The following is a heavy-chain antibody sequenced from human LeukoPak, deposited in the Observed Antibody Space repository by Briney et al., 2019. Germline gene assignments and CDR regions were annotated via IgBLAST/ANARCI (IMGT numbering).Heavy chain of an antibody. Sequence: SETLSLTCTVSGGSISSGSYYWSWIRQPAGKGLEWIGRIYTSGSTNYNPSLKSRVTISVDTSKNQFSLKLSSVTAADTAVYYCARIPGGVEMAYYFDYWGQGTLVTVSS. CDR3: ARIPGGVEMAYYFDY. J-gene: IGHJ4*02. CDR1: GGSISSGSYY. D-gene: IGHD5-24*01. V-gene: IGHV4-61*02. CDR2: IYTSGST.